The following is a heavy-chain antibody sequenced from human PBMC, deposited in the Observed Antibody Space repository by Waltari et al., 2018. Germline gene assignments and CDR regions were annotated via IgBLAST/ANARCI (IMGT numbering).Heavy chain of an antibody. CDR2: ISYSGNT. Sequence: QVQLQESGPGLVKPSETLSLTCTVSGGSISSFSWSWSRQPPGKGLEWIGYISYSGNTHYIPALNSRVTMSLDTSKNQFSLQLRSVTAADTAVDYCARFAVTTADYYFYYMDVWGKGTTVTISS. D-gene: IGHD4-4*01. CDR3: ARFAVTTADYYFYYMDV. CDR1: GGSISSFS. V-gene: IGHV4-59*01. J-gene: IGHJ6*03.